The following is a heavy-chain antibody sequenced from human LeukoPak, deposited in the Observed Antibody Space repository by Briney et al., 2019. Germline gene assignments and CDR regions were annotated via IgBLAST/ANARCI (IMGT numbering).Heavy chain of an antibody. CDR1: GGSISSGGYS. J-gene: IGHJ4*02. Sequence: PSQTLSLTCAVSGGSISSGGYSWSWIRQPPGKGLEWIGYIYHSGSTNYNPSLKSRVTISVDTSKNQFSLKLSSVTAADTAVYYCARGFYGDYYFDYWGQGTLVTVSS. D-gene: IGHD4-17*01. CDR3: ARGFYGDYYFDY. CDR2: IYHSGST. V-gene: IGHV4-30-2*01.